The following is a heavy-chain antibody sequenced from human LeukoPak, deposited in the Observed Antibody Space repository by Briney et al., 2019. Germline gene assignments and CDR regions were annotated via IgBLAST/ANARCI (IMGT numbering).Heavy chain of an antibody. CDR3: ARVSGGVFVY. V-gene: IGHV6-1*01. CDR1: GDTVSSNLVT. Sequence: SQTLSLTCAISGDTVSSNLVTWNWIRQSSSRGFEWLGRTYYRSKWSNDYAVSLKSRITINPDTSKNQFSLQLNSVTPEDTAVYYCARVSGGVFVYWGQGILVTVSS. D-gene: IGHD3-10*01. J-gene: IGHJ4*02. CDR2: TYYRSKWSN.